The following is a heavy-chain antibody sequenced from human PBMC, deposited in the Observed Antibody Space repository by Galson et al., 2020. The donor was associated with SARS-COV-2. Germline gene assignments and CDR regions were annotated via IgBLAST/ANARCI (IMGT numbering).Heavy chain of an antibody. V-gene: IGHV4-30-4*01. D-gene: IGHD5-12*01. CDR1: GGSISSGDYY. CDR2: IYYSGST. Sequence: ETSETLSLTCTVSGGSISSGDYYWSWIRQPPGKGLEWIGYIYYSGSTYYNPSLKSRVTISVDTSKNQFSLKLSSVTAADTAVYYWARDHFKVATIYGYSYYGLDVWGQGTTVTVSS. CDR3: ARDHFKVATIYGYSYYGLDV. J-gene: IGHJ6*02.